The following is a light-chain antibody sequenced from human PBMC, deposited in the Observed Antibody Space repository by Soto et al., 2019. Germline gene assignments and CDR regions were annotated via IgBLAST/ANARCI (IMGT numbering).Light chain of an antibody. Sequence: DIVLTQAPGPPALSPGERANLSCGASQSINSRSLAWYQQKPGQAPRLLIYDASSGATGIPDRFSASGSGTDFALTITRLEPEDFAVYYCQQYGRSPITFGQGTRLEIK. CDR1: QSINSRS. V-gene: IGKV3-20*01. J-gene: IGKJ5*01. CDR3: QQYGRSPIT. CDR2: DAS.